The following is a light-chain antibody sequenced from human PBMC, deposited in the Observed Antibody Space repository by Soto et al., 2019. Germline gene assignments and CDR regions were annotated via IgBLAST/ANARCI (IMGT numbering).Light chain of an antibody. V-gene: IGKV3-15*01. CDR3: QQCYNWPLT. J-gene: IGKJ4*01. CDR2: GAS. Sequence: EIVMTQSPATLSVSPGERATLSCRASQSISSSLAWYQQKPGQAPRLLIYGASTRATGVPARFSGSGSGTEFALTIRSLQSEDFAVYYCQQCYNWPLTFGGGTKVEIK. CDR1: QSISSS.